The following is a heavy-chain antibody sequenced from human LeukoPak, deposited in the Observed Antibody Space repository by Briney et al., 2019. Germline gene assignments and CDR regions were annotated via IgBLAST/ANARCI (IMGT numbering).Heavy chain of an antibody. V-gene: IGHV1-3*01. CDR2: INVANGDT. Sequence: ASVKVSCKASGYTFTAHAVHWVRQAPGQRLEWMGWINVANGDTGYSQKFQGRVTITSDTSASTGYMEMISLISEDTAVYYCASKPRGESRGFEYWGQGTLVTVSS. D-gene: IGHD3-16*01. CDR3: ASKPRGESRGFEY. J-gene: IGHJ4*02. CDR1: GYTFTAHA.